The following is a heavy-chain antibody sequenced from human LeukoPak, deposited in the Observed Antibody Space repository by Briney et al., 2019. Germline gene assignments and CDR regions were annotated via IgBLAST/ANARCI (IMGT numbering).Heavy chain of an antibody. CDR1: GLTFSSYE. CDR3: ARGIYTSSPRNPKNFFDY. Sequence: GGSLRLSCAASGLTFSSYEMNWVRQAPGKGLEWVSYISSSGSTIYYADSVKGRFTISRDNAKNSLYLQMNSLRAEDTAVYFCARGIYTSSPRNPKNFFDYWGQGTLVTVS. V-gene: IGHV3-48*03. D-gene: IGHD2-2*02. CDR2: ISSSGSTI. J-gene: IGHJ4*02.